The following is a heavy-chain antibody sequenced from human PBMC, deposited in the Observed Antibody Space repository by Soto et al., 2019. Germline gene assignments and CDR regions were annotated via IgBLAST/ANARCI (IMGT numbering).Heavy chain of an antibody. CDR1: GYSFSSYW. CDR2: IYPCDSDN. CDR3: AKQSGSGSYYNVGSGGHFDY. Sequence: GESLKTSCKGSGYSFSSYWIGWACQMPGKGLEWMGIIYPCDSDNKYSPSFQGQVSISADKSSSTAYLQWRSQRDQDNAVDYDAKQSGSGSYYNVGSGGHFDYWGQGTLVTVSS. V-gene: IGHV5-51*01. J-gene: IGHJ4*02. D-gene: IGHD3-10*01.